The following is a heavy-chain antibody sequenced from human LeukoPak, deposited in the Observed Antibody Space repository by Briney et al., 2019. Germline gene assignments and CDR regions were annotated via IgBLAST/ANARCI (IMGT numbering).Heavy chain of an antibody. D-gene: IGHD3-10*01. V-gene: IGHV3-30-3*01. Sequence: GRSLRLSCAASGFTFSSYTMHWVRQAPGKGLEWVTVISYDGGNKFYADSVKGRFTISRDNSKNTLHLQMNSLRAEDTAVYYCARVGITTSNWFDPWGQGTLVTVSS. CDR3: ARVGITTSNWFDP. CDR1: GFTFSSYT. J-gene: IGHJ5*02. CDR2: ISYDGGNK.